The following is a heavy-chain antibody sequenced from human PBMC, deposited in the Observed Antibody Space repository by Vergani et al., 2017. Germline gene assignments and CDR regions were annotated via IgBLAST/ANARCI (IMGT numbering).Heavy chain of an antibody. V-gene: IGHV4-61*02. Sequence: QVQLQESGPGLVKPSQTLSLTCTVSGGSISSGSYYWSWIRQPAGKGLEWIGRIYTSGSTYYNPSLKSRVTISVDTSKNQFSLKLSSVTAADTAVYYCARRSSGHYYYYGMDVWGQGTTVTVSS. CDR3: ARRSSGHYYYYGMDV. D-gene: IGHD3-22*01. CDR1: GGSISSGSYY. J-gene: IGHJ6*02. CDR2: IYTSGST.